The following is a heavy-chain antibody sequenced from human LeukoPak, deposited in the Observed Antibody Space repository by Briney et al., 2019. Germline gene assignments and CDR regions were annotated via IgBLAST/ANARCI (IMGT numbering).Heavy chain of an antibody. CDR3: ARGVHTDYGGNSGSFDY. CDR1: GYTFTGYY. V-gene: IGHV1-2*04. CDR2: INPNSGGT. Sequence: ASVKVSCKASGYTFTGYYMHWVRQAPGQGLEWMGWINPNSGGTNYAQKFQGWVTMTRDTSISTAYMELSRLRSDDMAVYYCARGVHTDYGGNSGSFDYWGQGTLVTVSS. D-gene: IGHD4-23*01. J-gene: IGHJ4*02.